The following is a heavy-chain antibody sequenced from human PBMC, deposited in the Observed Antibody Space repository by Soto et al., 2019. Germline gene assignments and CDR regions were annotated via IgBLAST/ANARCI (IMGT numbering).Heavy chain of an antibody. J-gene: IGHJ4*02. D-gene: IGHD2-15*01. CDR3: ARGQVVAAQH. CDR2: IHHSGST. CDR1: GGSISSGGYS. Sequence: QLQLQESGSGLVKPSQTLSLTCAVSGGSISSGGYSWSWIRQPPGKGLEWIGYIHHSGSTYYNPSLXGXVXIXXDRSKNQFSLKLSSVTAADTAVYYCARGQVVAAQHWGQGTLVTVSS. V-gene: IGHV4-30-2*01.